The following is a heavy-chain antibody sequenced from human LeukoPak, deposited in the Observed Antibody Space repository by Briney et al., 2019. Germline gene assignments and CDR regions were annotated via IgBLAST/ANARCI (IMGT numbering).Heavy chain of an antibody. CDR3: ARERGVYYDILTGYSVFDY. V-gene: IGHV4-34*01. D-gene: IGHD3-9*01. CDR1: GGSFSGYY. Sequence: SETLSLTCAVYGGSFSGYYWSWIRQPPGKGLEWIGEMNHSGSTNYNPSLKSRVTISVDASKHQFSLKLSSVTAADTAVYYCARERGVYYDILTGYSVFDYWGQGTLVTVSS. CDR2: MNHSGST. J-gene: IGHJ4*02.